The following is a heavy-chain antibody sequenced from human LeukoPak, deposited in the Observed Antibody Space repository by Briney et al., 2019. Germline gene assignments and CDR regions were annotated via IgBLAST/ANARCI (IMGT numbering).Heavy chain of an antibody. J-gene: IGHJ3*02. CDR1: GYTLTELS. V-gene: IGHV1-24*01. CDR3: ATPYGDYSLDAFGI. D-gene: IGHD4-17*01. CDR2: FDPEDGET. Sequence: ASVKVSCKVSGYTLTELSMHWVRQAPGKGLEWMGGFDPEDGETIYAQKFQGRVTMTEDTSTDTAYMELSSLRSEDTAVYYCATPYGDYSLDAFGIWGQGTMVTVSS.